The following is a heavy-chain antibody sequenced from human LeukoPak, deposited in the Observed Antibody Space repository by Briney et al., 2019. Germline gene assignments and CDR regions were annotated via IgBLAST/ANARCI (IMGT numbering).Heavy chain of an antibody. CDR1: GGSVSSGSYY. CDR2: IYYSGST. J-gene: IGHJ3*02. Sequence: PSETLSLTCTVSGGSVSSGSYYWSWIRQPPGKGLEWIGYIYYSGSTNYNPSLKSRVTISVDTSKNQFSLKLSSVTAADTAVYYCAKSGMATTFRAFDIWGQGTMVTVSS. CDR3: AKSGMATTFRAFDI. V-gene: IGHV4-61*01. D-gene: IGHD5-12*01.